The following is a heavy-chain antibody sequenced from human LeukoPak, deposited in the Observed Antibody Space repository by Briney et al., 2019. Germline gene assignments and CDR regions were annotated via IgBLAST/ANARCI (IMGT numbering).Heavy chain of an antibody. CDR3: AQRRGSGSQNQFDY. CDR2: ISDSGITT. Sequence: GGSLRLSCAASGFTFSSYAMSWVRQAPGKGLEWVSSISDSGITTYYADSVKGRFTISRDNSKNTLYPQMNILRVEDTAVYYCAQRRGSGSQNQFDYWGPGSLVTVSS. D-gene: IGHD6-19*01. CDR1: GFTFSSYA. V-gene: IGHV3-23*01. J-gene: IGHJ4*02.